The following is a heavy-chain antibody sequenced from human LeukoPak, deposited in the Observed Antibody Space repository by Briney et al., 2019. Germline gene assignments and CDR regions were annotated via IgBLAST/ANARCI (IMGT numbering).Heavy chain of an antibody. Sequence: KSSETLSLTCAVYGGSFSGYYWSWIRQPPGKGLEWIGEINHTGSANYNPSLKSRVTISVDTSKNQFSPKLSSVTAADTAVYYCARELVFGVVFDYWGQGTLVTVSS. CDR1: GGSFSGYY. V-gene: IGHV4-34*01. CDR2: INHTGSA. CDR3: ARELVFGVVFDY. J-gene: IGHJ4*02. D-gene: IGHD3-3*01.